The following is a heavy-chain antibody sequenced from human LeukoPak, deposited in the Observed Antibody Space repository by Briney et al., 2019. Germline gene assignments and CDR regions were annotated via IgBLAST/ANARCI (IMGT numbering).Heavy chain of an antibody. Sequence: HAGRCLRLSCAASGFTFDDYAMHWVRQAPGKGLEWVSGIIWNSGSIGYADSVKGRFTISRDNAKNSLYLQMNSLRAEDTAVYYCAKAGLVPAAINYYYYYYMDVWGKGTTVTVSS. CDR3: AKAGLVPAAINYYYYYYMDV. D-gene: IGHD2-2*02. CDR2: IIWNSGSI. V-gene: IGHV3-9*01. J-gene: IGHJ6*03. CDR1: GFTFDDYA.